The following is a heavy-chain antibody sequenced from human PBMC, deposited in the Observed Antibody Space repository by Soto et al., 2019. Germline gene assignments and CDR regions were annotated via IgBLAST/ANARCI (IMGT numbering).Heavy chain of an antibody. D-gene: IGHD5-18*01. CDR2: INDGNGNT. CDR1: GYTFTSYA. CDR3: ARGLKGYLHYFDY. Sequence: QVHLVQSGAEVRKPGASVKVSCKASGYTFTSYAMHWVRQAPGQRLEWMGWINDGNGNTKYSQKFQGRVTITRDTSASTAYMELTSLRSEATAVYYCARGLKGYLHYFDYWGQGTLVTVSS. J-gene: IGHJ4*02. V-gene: IGHV1-3*01.